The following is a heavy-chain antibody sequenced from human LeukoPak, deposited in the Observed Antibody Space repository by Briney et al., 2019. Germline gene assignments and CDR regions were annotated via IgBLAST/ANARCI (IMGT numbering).Heavy chain of an antibody. J-gene: IGHJ6*02. CDR2: IYYSGST. Sequence: SETLSLTCTVSGGSISSYYWSWIRQPAGKGLEWIGYIYYSGSTNYNPSLKSRVTISVDTSKNQFSLKLSSVTAADTAVYYRARHLTTEYYYYGMDVWGQGTTVTVSS. CDR3: ARHLTTEYYYYGMDV. CDR1: GGSISSYY. V-gene: IGHV4-59*08. D-gene: IGHD4-11*01.